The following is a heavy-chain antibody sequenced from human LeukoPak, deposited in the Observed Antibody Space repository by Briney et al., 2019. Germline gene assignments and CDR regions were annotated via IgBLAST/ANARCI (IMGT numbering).Heavy chain of an antibody. Sequence: PGGPLRLSCAASGFTFSSYAMHWVRQAPGKGLEWVAVISYDGSNKYYADSVKGRFTISRDNSKNTLYLQMNSLRAEDTAVYYCARGHSSGWYDQYYFDHWGQGTPVTVSS. CDR3: ARGHSSGWYDQYYFDH. V-gene: IGHV3-30-3*01. CDR2: ISYDGSNK. D-gene: IGHD6-19*01. CDR1: GFTFSSYA. J-gene: IGHJ4*02.